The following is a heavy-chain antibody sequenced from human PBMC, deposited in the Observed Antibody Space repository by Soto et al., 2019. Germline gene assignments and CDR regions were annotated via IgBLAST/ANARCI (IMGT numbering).Heavy chain of an antibody. D-gene: IGHD2-2*01. V-gene: IGHV1-18*01. CDR3: ARAEAYATSWYAMDV. CDR1: GYIFSTYG. CDR2: ISGLNGNT. Sequence: QARLVQSGAEVKKPGASVKVSCKASGYIFSTYGVTWVRQAPGQGLEWMGWISGLNGNTDDGQKLQGRVSMTIDTSTSTAYMDLRSLRSDDTAVYYCARAEAYATSWYAMDVWGQGTTVIVSS. J-gene: IGHJ6*02.